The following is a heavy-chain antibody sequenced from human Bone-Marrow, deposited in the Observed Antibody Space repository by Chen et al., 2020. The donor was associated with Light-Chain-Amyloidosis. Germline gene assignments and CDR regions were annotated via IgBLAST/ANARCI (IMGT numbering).Heavy chain of an antibody. Sequence: QVQLVQSGAEVKKPGSSVKVSCKASGGTFSNYAISWIRQAPGQRLEWIGGITPLFGTPNYAQKXQGRVTITADKXXXXXXXXXXXXXXXXTAXXXCARGPGDTSGYFYLYWGQGTPITVSS. CDR1: GGTFSNYA. CDR3: ARGPGDTSGYFYLY. CDR2: ITPLFGTP. V-gene: IGHV1-69*06. D-gene: IGHD3-22*01. J-gene: IGHJ4*02.